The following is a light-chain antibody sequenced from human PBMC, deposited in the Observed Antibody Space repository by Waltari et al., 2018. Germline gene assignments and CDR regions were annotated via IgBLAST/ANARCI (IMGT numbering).Light chain of an antibody. CDR3: QQTYTTPYT. V-gene: IGKV1-39*01. CDR2: TAS. J-gene: IGKJ2*01. Sequence: DIQMSQSPSSLSASVGDRVTIPCRARQYISDYLHWYQQKPGKAPQLLIYTASTLQSGVPSRFSGSGSGSDFTLTISSLQPEDFATYCCQQTYTTPYTFGQGTRLEIK. CDR1: QYISDY.